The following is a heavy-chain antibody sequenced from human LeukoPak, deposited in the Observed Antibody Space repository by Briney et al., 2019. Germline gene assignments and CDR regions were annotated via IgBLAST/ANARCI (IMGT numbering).Heavy chain of an antibody. CDR3: AKESSSGYFN. CDR2: ISGSGGST. D-gene: IGHD3-22*01. V-gene: IGHV3-23*01. CDR1: GFTFSSYV. J-gene: IGHJ4*02. Sequence: GGSLRLSCAASGFTFSSYVMNWFRQAPVKGLEWVSTISGSGGSTYYADSVKGRFTISRDNSKNTLYLEMNSLRAEDTAIYYCAKESSSGYFNWGQGTLDSVSS.